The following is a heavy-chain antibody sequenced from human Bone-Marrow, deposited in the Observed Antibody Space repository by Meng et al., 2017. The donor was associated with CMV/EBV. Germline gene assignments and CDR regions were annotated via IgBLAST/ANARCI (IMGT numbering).Heavy chain of an antibody. CDR3: ARDPARFDFWSGHYYYYGMDV. D-gene: IGHD3-3*01. CDR2: TSGTGSYI. J-gene: IGHJ6*02. CDR1: GFTFSGYS. Sequence: GESLKISCAASGFTFSGYSMSWVRQTPGKGLKWVSSTSGTGSYIYYADSVRGRFTISRDNAKNSLYLQMNSLRAEDTAVYYCARDPARFDFWSGHYYYYGMDVWGQGTTVTVSS. V-gene: IGHV3-21*01.